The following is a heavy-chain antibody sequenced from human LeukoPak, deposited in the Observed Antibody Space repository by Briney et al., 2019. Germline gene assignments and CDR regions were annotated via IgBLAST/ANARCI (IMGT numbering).Heavy chain of an antibody. Sequence: GGSLRLSCAASGFSFSSYEMNWVRQAPGKGLEWVSYISGSSSVTYYADSVKGRFTISRDNAKNSLYLQMNRLRAEDTAVYYCARDLSSDWSILVDWGQGTLVTVSS. CDR3: ARDLSSDWSILVD. V-gene: IGHV3-48*03. CDR1: GFSFSSYE. CDR2: ISGSSSVT. D-gene: IGHD6-19*01. J-gene: IGHJ4*02.